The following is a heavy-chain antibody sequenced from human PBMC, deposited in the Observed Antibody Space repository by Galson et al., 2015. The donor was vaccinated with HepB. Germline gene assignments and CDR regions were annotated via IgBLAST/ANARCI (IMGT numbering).Heavy chain of an antibody. CDR2: IYYSGST. D-gene: IGHD4-17*01. Sequence: TLSLTCTVSGGSNSSGGYYWSWIRQHPGKGLEWIGYIYYSGSTYYNPSLKSRVTISVDTSKNQFSLKLSSVTAADTAVYYCARTLLYGADYWYFDLWGRGTLVTVSS. CDR1: GGSNSSGGYY. CDR3: ARTLLYGADYWYFDL. J-gene: IGHJ2*01. V-gene: IGHV4-31*03.